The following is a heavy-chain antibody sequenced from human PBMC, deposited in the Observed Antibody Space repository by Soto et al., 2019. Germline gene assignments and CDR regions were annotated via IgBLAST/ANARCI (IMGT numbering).Heavy chain of an antibody. CDR1: GFTFSSYA. CDR3: AKDRVGSGYSYGSFDY. J-gene: IGHJ4*02. D-gene: IGHD5-18*01. Sequence: GESLKISCAASGFTFSSYAMSWVRQAPGKGLEWVSAISGSGGSTYYADSVKGRFTISRDNSKNTPYLQMNSLRAEDTAVYYCAKDRVGSGYSYGSFDYWGQGTLVTVSS. CDR2: ISGSGGST. V-gene: IGHV3-23*01.